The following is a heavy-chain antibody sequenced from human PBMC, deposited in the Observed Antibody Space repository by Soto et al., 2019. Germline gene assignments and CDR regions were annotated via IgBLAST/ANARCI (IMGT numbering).Heavy chain of an antibody. CDR3: ARGSGGGGQWLDYYYYGMDV. Sequence: GASVKVSCKASGYTFTSYAMHWVRQAPGQRLEWMGWINAGNGNTKYSQKFQGRVTITRDTSASTAYMELSSLRSEDTAVYYCARGSGGGGQWLDYYYYGMDVWGQGTTVTVSS. CDR2: INAGNGNT. J-gene: IGHJ6*02. V-gene: IGHV1-3*01. D-gene: IGHD6-19*01. CDR1: GYTFTSYA.